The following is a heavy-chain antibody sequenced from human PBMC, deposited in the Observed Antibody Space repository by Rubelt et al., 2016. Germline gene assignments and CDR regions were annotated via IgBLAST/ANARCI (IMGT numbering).Heavy chain of an antibody. CDR1: SGSFSGHY. J-gene: IGHJ4*02. CDR3: ARGRVPATSPCDS. V-gene: IGHV4-34*01. CDR2: INHSGST. D-gene: IGHD2-2*01. Sequence: QVQLQQWGAGLLKPSETLSLTCAVYSGSFSGHYWNWVRQPPGQGLEWIADINHSGSTSYKPSLKSRVTITIDTAKNQFTLKLRSVTAADTAVYYCARGRVPATSPCDSWGQGILVTVSS.